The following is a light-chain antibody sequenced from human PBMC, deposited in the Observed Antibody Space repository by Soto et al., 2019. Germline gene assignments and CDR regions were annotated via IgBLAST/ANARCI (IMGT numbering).Light chain of an antibody. CDR2: DAS. CDR3: RQRSNWPRT. CDR1: QSVSSY. J-gene: IGKJ1*01. Sequence: EIVLTQSPATLSLSPGERVTLSCRASQSVSSYLAWYQQKPGQAPRLLIYDASNRATGIPARFSGSGSGTDFTLTISSLEPEDFAVYYCRQRSNWPRTFGQGTKVEI. V-gene: IGKV3-11*01.